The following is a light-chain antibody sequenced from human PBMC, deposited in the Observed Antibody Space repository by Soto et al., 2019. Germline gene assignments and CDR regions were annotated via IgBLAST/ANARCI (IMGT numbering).Light chain of an antibody. CDR2: EVY. Sequence: QSALTQPLSASGSPGQSVTISCTGTSSDVGGYNYVSWYQHHPGKAPKLIIYEVYKRPSGVPDRFSGSKSGNTAALTVSGLQAEDEADYYCSSYVGTNSYVFGTGTKLTVL. V-gene: IGLV2-8*01. CDR1: SSDVGGYNY. CDR3: SSYVGTNSYV. J-gene: IGLJ1*01.